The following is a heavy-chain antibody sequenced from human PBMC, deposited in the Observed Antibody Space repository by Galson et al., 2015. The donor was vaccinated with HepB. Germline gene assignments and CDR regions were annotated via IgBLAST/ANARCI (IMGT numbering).Heavy chain of an antibody. V-gene: IGHV3-74*01. CDR2: INSDGITT. Sequence: SLRLSCAASGFTFSTYWMHWVRQGPGKGLVWVSRINSDGITTSYADSVEGRFTISRDNAKNTLYLQMNSLRAEDTAVYYCARVAGSSSGYNYFVPEFYFDHWGQGTLVTVSS. CDR1: GFTFSTYW. D-gene: IGHD3-22*01. J-gene: IGHJ4*02. CDR3: ARVAGSSSGYNYFVPEFYFDH.